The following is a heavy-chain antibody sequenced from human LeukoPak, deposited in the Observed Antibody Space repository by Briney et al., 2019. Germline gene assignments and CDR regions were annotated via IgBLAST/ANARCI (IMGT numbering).Heavy chain of an antibody. CDR2: IGPYTGKT. D-gene: IGHD2-8*01. V-gene: IGHV1-18*01. CDR3: ASCHCTNGVCYGECEYFQE. J-gene: IGHJ1*01. CDR1: GYTFTNFG. Sequence: ASVKVSCKASGYTFTNFGISWVRQAPGQGLEWMGWIGPYTGKTNYAQKFQGRVTMTTDTSTTTAYMELRSLRSDDTAVYYCASCHCTNGVCYGECEYFQEWGQGTLVTVSS.